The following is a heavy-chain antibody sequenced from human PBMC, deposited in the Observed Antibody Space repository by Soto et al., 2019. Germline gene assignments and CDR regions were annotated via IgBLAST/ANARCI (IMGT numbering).Heavy chain of an antibody. D-gene: IGHD2-2*01. J-gene: IGHJ4*02. Sequence: GGSLRLSCAASGFTFSSYAMHWVRQAPGKGLEWVAVISYDGSNKYYADSVKGRFTISRDNSKNTLYLQMNSLRAEDTAVYYCARVRRPSVVPAATNDYWGQGTLVTVSS. CDR3: ARVRRPSVVPAATNDY. CDR2: ISYDGSNK. V-gene: IGHV3-30-3*01. CDR1: GFTFSSYA.